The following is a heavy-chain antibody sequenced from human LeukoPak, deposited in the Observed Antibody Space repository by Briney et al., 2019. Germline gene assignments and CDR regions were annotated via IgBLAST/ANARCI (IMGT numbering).Heavy chain of an antibody. CDR3: AKLEVDTAMVPSLDY. Sequence: PGGSLRLSCAASGFTFSSYGMHWVRQAPGKGLEWVAFIRYDGSNKYYADSVKGRFTISRDNSKNTLYLQMNSLRAEDTAVYYCAKLEVDTAMVPSLDYWGQGTLVTVSS. CDR2: IRYDGSNK. CDR1: GFTFSSYG. D-gene: IGHD5-18*01. J-gene: IGHJ4*02. V-gene: IGHV3-30*02.